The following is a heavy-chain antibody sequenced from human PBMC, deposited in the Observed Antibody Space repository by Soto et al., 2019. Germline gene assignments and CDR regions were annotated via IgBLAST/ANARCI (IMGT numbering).Heavy chain of an antibody. CDR3: ARGTYCSGGSCFRDRTFDY. V-gene: IGHV4-31*03. D-gene: IGHD2-15*01. CDR1: GGSISSGGYY. J-gene: IGHJ4*02. CDR2: IYYSGST. Sequence: QVQLQESGPGLVKPSQTLSLTCTVSGGSISSGGYYWSWIRQHPGKGLEWIGYIYYSGSTYYNPSLKSRVTISVDKSKNQFSLKLSSVTAADTAVYYCARGTYCSGGSCFRDRTFDYWGQGTLVTVSS.